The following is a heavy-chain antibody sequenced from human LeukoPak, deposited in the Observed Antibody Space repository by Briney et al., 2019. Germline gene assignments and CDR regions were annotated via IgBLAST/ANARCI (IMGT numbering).Heavy chain of an antibody. CDR1: GFTFSNFW. CDR2: INTDGSST. Sequence: GSLRLSCAASGFTFSNFWMLWVRQAPGKGLVWVSRINTDGSSTNYADSVKGRFTISRDDAKNTLYLQMNSLRAEDTAVYYCARGGGTGEFDYWGQGTLVTVSS. V-gene: IGHV3-74*01. D-gene: IGHD7-27*01. CDR3: ARGGGTGEFDY. J-gene: IGHJ4*02.